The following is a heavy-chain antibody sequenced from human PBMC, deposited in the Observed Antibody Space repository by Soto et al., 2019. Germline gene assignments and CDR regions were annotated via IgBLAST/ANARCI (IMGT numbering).Heavy chain of an antibody. J-gene: IGHJ6*03. Sequence: SVKVSSKASGGTFSSYTISWVRQAPGQGLEWMGRIIPILGIANYAQKFQGRVTITADKSTSTAYMELSSLRSEDTAVYYCARGRQYQRKFSGYYYYMDVWGKGTTVTVSS. D-gene: IGHD2-2*01. CDR3: ARGRQYQRKFSGYYYYMDV. CDR1: GGTFSSYT. CDR2: IIPILGIA. V-gene: IGHV1-69*02.